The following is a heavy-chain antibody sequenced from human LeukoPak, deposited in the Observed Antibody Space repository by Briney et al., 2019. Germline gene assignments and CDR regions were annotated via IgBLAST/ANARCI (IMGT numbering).Heavy chain of an antibody. Sequence: GRSLRLSCAASGFTFSSYGMHWVRQAPGKGLEWVAVIWYDGSNKYYADSVKGRFTISTDNSKNTLYLQMNSLRAEDTAVYYCARETGDIVVVPAAPVLDYWGQGALVTVSP. J-gene: IGHJ4*02. CDR1: GFTFSSYG. CDR3: ARETGDIVVVPAAPVLDY. V-gene: IGHV3-33*01. D-gene: IGHD2-2*01. CDR2: IWYDGSNK.